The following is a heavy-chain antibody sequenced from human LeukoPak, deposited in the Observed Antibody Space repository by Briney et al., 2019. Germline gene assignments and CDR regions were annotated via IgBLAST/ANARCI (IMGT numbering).Heavy chain of an antibody. J-gene: IGHJ5*02. CDR1: GGSISSYY. CDR3: ARYRGPQQLVQRWFDP. CDR2: IYYSGST. V-gene: IGHV4-59*01. Sequence: SETLSLTCSVSGGSISSYYWSWIRQPPGKGLEWIGYIYYSGSTNYNPSLKSRVTISVDTSENQFSLKLSSVTAADTAVYYCARYRGPQQLVQRWFDPWGQGTLVTVSS. D-gene: IGHD6-13*01.